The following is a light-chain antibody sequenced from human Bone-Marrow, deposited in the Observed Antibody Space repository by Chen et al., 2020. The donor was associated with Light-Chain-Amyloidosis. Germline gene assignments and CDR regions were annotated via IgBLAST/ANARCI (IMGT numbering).Light chain of an antibody. CDR3: SSYTITNTLV. J-gene: IGLJ1*01. V-gene: IGLV2-14*01. Sequence: QSALTQPASVSGSPGQSITISCTGTSSDVGGDNHVSWYQQHPDKAPKLIIYEVTNRPSWVPDLFSGSKSDTPSSLTISGLQTEDEADYFCSSYTITNTLVFGSGTRVPVL. CDR2: EVT. CDR1: SSDVGGDNH.